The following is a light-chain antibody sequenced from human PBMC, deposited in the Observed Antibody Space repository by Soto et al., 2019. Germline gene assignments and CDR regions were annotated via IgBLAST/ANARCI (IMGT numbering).Light chain of an antibody. V-gene: IGKV3-15*01. CDR1: QSVSSN. J-gene: IGKJ1*01. CDR2: GAS. Sequence: EIVVTQSPATLPVSPGEGATLSCRASQSVSSNLAWYQQKPGQAPRLLIYGASTRATGIPARFSDSGSGTEYTLTISSLQSEDFAVYYCQQYTNWPRTFGQGTKVEIK. CDR3: QQYTNWPRT.